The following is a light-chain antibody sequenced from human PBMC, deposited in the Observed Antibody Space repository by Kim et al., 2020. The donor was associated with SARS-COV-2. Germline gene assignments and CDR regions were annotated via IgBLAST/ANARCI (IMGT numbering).Light chain of an antibody. V-gene: IGLV1-40*01. CDR2: DNR. CDR3: QSYDKSFSGSYV. CDR1: SSNIGAGYD. J-gene: IGLJ1*01. Sequence: QSVLMQPPSVSGAPGQRVTISCTGGSSNIGAGYDVHWYQQFPGKAPKLLISDNRAWPSGVPHRFSVSKSDTSASLSITGLQAEDEADYYCQSYDKSFSGSYVFGSGTKVTVL.